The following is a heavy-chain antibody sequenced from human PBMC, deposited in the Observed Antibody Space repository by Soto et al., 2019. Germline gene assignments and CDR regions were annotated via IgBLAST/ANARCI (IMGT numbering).Heavy chain of an antibody. J-gene: IGHJ4*02. CDR1: GLIFSRNA. Sequence: GSLRLSCSASGLIFSRNAMHWVRQAPGKGLEYVSAISSSGGSTFYADSVKGRFTISRDNSKNTVYLQMSSLRVEETAVYYCVSGGGSSVYWGQGIPVTVS. CDR2: ISSSGGST. D-gene: IGHD2-15*01. CDR3: VSGGGSSVY. V-gene: IGHV3-64D*06.